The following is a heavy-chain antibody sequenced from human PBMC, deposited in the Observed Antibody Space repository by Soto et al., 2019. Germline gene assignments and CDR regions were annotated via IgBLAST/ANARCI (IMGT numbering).Heavy chain of an antibody. J-gene: IGHJ4*02. D-gene: IGHD3-16*01. CDR2: IYYSGST. CDR3: AKSMITFGGAFDY. CDR1: GGSISSGDYY. V-gene: IGHV4-30-4*01. Sequence: PSETLSLTCTVSGGSISSGDYYWSWIRQPPGKGLEWIGYIYYSGSTYYNPSLKSRVTISVDTSKNQFSLKLSSVTAADTAVYYCAKSMITFGGAFDYWGQGALVTVSS.